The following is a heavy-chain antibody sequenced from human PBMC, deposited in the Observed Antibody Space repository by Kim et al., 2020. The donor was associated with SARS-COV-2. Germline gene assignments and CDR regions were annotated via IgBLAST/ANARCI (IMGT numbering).Heavy chain of an antibody. V-gene: IGHV4-31*03. J-gene: IGHJ6*03. Sequence: SETLSLTCTVSGDSISSGGYYWTWIRQHPGKGLEWIGNIHDSGSTSYNPSLKGRVNISLDTSKNQFSLRLSSVTAADTAIYYCARDRKTKIVATIAAYFYSSMDVWGKGTTVTVSS. D-gene: IGHD5-12*01. CDR3: ARDRKTKIVATIAAYFYSSMDV. CDR1: GDSISSGGYY. CDR2: IHDSGST.